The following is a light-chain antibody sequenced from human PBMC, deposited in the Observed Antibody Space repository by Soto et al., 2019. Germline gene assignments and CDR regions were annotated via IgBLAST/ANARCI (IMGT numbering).Light chain of an antibody. Sequence: QTVVTQPPSASGTPGQRVTISCSGSSSNIGSNTVNWYQQLPGTAPKLLIYSTNQRPSGVPDRFSGSKSGTSASLAISGLQSEDEADYYCAAWDDSLNVVFGGGTKLTVL. CDR2: STN. J-gene: IGLJ2*01. V-gene: IGLV1-44*01. CDR1: SSNIGSNT. CDR3: AAWDDSLNVV.